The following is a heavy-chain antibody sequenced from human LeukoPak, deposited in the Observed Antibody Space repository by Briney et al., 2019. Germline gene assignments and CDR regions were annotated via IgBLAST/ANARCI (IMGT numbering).Heavy chain of an antibody. Sequence: SETLSLTCAVSGGSISSSNWWSWVRQPPGKGLEWIGEIYHSGSTNYNSSLKSRVTISVDKSKNQFSLKLSSVTAADTAVYYCARLRTPIDTVVVVAATRGNWFDPWGQGTLVTVSS. D-gene: IGHD2-15*01. J-gene: IGHJ5*02. CDR1: GGSISSSNW. CDR3: ARLRTPIDTVVVVAATRGNWFDP. V-gene: IGHV4-4*02. CDR2: IYHSGST.